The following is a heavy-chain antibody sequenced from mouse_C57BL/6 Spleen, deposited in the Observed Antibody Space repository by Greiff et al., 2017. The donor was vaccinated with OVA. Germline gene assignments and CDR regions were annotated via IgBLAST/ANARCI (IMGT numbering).Heavy chain of an antibody. Sequence: QVQLQQPGAELVRPGSSVKLSCKASGYTFTSYWMDWVKQRPGQGLEWIGNIYPSDSETHYNQKFKDKATLTVDKSSSTAYMQLSSLTSEDSAVYYCARGGFYYYGSSRYYFDYWGQGTTLTVSS. CDR2: IYPSDSET. J-gene: IGHJ2*01. CDR1: GYTFTSYW. D-gene: IGHD1-1*01. V-gene: IGHV1-61*01. CDR3: ARGGFYYYGSSRYYFDY.